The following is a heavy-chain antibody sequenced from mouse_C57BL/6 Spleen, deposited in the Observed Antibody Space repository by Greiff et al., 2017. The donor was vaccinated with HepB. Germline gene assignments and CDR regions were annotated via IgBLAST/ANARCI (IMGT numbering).Heavy chain of an antibody. J-gene: IGHJ2*01. CDR3: ARRDYYGSRGYFDY. CDR2: INPSSGYT. CDR1: GYTFTSYW. V-gene: IGHV1-7*01. Sequence: VMLVESGAELAKPGASVKLSCKASGYTFTSYWMHWVKQRPGQGLEWIGYINPSSGYTKYNQKFKGKATLTADKSSSTAYMQLSSLTSEDSAVYFCARRDYYGSRGYFDYWGQGTTLTVSS. D-gene: IGHD1-1*01.